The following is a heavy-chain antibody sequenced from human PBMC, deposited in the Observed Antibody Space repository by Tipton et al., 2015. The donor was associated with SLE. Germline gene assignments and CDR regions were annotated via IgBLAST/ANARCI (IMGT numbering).Heavy chain of an antibody. V-gene: IGHV4-59*08. Sequence: TLSLTCTVSGGSIRSYYWSWIRQPPGKGLEWIGYIYYSGSTNYNPSLKSRVTISVDTSKNQFSLKLSSVTATDTAVYYCARGGILPSYYFDCWGQGTLVTVSS. D-gene: IGHD3-16*01. J-gene: IGHJ4*02. CDR1: GGSIRSYY. CDR3: ARGGILPSYYFDC. CDR2: IYYSGST.